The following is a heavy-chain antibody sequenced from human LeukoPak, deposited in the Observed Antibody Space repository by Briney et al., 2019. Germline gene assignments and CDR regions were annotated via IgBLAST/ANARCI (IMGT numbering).Heavy chain of an antibody. Sequence: SETLSLTCTVSGGSVTSGSYYWAWIRQPPGKGLEWIGSIYSGGSTYYHPSLKSRVTISVDTSQKQFSLTLPSVTAADTAVYYCARRNYGGTLDYWGQGTLVTVSS. D-gene: IGHD4-23*01. CDR2: IYSGGST. V-gene: IGHV4-39*01. J-gene: IGHJ4*02. CDR1: GGSVTSGSYY. CDR3: ARRNYGGTLDY.